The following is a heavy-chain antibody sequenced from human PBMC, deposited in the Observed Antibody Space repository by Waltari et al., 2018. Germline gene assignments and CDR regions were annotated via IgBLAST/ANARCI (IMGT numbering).Heavy chain of an antibody. D-gene: IGHD1-26*01. CDR3: ARGWEPGRGYFDF. CDR2: IYSSGST. V-gene: IGHV4-4*07. Sequence: QVQLQESGPGLVKPSETLSLTCAVSGGSISNYYWSWIRQPAGKGLEWIGRIYSSGSTNVNSPLKIRVTMSVDTSKNQFSLKLTSVTAADTAVYFCARGWEPGRGYFDFWGQGILVTVSS. J-gene: IGHJ4*02. CDR1: GGSISNYY.